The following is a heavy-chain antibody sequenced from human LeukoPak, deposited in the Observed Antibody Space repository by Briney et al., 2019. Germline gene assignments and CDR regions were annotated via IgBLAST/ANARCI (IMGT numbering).Heavy chain of an antibody. CDR2: IIPILGIA. V-gene: IGHV1-69*04. CDR3: AREGGTYYYDSSGHYFDY. J-gene: IGHJ4*02. Sequence: ASVKVSCKASGGTFSSYAISWVRQAPGQGLEWMGRIIPILGIANYAQKFQGRVTITADKSTSTAYMELSSLRSEDTAVYYCAREGGTYYYDSSGHYFDYWGQGTLVTVSS. CDR1: GGTFSSYA. D-gene: IGHD3-22*01.